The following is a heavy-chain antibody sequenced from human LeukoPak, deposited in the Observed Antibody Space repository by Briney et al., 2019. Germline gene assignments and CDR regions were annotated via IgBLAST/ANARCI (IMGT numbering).Heavy chain of an antibody. D-gene: IGHD3-10*01. Sequence: PGGSLRLSCAASGFTFSSYSMNWVRQAPGKGLEWVSSISSSSSYIYYADSVKGRFTISRDNAKNSLYLQMNSLRAEDTAVYYCARDEPSRLLWFGELSRRYYYYGMDVWGQGTTVTVSS. CDR2: ISSSSSYI. J-gene: IGHJ6*02. V-gene: IGHV3-21*01. CDR3: ARDEPSRLLWFGELSRRYYYYGMDV. CDR1: GFTFSSYS.